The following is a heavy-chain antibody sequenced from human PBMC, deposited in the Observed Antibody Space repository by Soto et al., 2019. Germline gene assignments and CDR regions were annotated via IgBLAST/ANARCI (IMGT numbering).Heavy chain of an antibody. J-gene: IGHJ6*02. D-gene: IGHD6-13*01. CDR1: GVSVSGSSC. CDR3: ARVIAATNYYYGMDV. Sequence: SETLSLTCTVSGVSVSGSSCWTWIRQAPGKGLEWIGCIFYNGTTNYNPSLRSPVTISVDTSKNQFSLKVTSVTAADTAVYWCARVIAATNYYYGMDVWGQGTTVTVSS. CDR2: IFYNGTT. V-gene: IGHV4-61*01.